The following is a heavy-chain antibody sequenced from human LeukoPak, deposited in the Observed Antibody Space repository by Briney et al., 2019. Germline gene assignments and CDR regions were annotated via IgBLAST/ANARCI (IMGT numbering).Heavy chain of an antibody. CDR3: ARESIAVAGTRFDP. CDR2: IYYSGST. V-gene: IGHV4-59*01. J-gene: IGHJ5*02. D-gene: IGHD6-19*01. Sequence: SETLSLTCAIYGGSFSAYYWSWIRQPPGKGLEWIGYIYYSGSTNYNPSLKSRVTISVDTSKNQFSLKLSSVTAADTAVYYCARESIAVAGTRFDPWGQGTLVTVSS. CDR1: GGSFSAYY.